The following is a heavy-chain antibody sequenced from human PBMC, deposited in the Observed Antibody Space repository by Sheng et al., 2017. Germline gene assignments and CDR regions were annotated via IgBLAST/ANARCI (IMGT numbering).Heavy chain of an antibody. J-gene: IGHJ6*02. CDR2: IYSGGST. Sequence: EVQLVESGGGLIQPGGSLRLSCTASGFTVSSNYMSWVRQAPGKGLEWVSVIYSGGSTYYADSVKGRFIISRDNSKNTLYLQMNSLRAEDTAVYYCARVAEYYYYGMDVWGQGTTVTV. V-gene: IGHV3-53*01. CDR3: ARVAEYYYYGMDV. CDR1: GFTVSSNY.